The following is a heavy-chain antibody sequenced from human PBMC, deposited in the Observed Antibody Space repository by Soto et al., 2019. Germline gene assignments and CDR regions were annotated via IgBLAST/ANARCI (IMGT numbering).Heavy chain of an antibody. J-gene: IGHJ6*02. Sequence: NPSETLSLTCTVSGDSISSADYYWSWIRQTPGKGLEWIGHIFYSGTTYYNPSLESRLTISVDTSKNHFSLRLTSVTAADTAVYYCARDLWVEPELYYYGMDVWGQGTTVTVSS. CDR1: GDSISSADYY. D-gene: IGHD1-1*01. CDR3: ARDLWVEPELYYYGMDV. V-gene: IGHV4-30-4*01. CDR2: IFYSGTT.